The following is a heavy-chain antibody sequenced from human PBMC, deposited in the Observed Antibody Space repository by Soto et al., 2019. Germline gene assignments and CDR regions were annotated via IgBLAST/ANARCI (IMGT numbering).Heavy chain of an antibody. D-gene: IGHD2-15*01. CDR1: GYTFTGYY. Sequence: QVQLVQSGAEVKKPGASVKVSCKASGYTFTGYYMHWVRQAPGQGLEWMGWINPNSGGTNYAQKFQGGVTMTRDTPISTANMERSRLRSDATAVYYCGRDPNCGGGSCSCDSGGQEPLATVSS. J-gene: IGHJ4*02. CDR3: GRDPNCGGGSCSCDS. CDR2: INPNSGGT. V-gene: IGHV1-2*02.